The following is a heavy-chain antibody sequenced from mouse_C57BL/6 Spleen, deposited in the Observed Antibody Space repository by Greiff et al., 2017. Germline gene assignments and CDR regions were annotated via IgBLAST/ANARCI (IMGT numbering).Heavy chain of an antibody. CDR2: INPGSGGT. J-gene: IGHJ3*01. CDR1: GYAFTNYL. D-gene: IGHD4-1*01. V-gene: IGHV1-54*01. CDR3: ARWERFRRGLDLGFAY. Sequence: VQLQQSGAELVRPGTSVKVSCKASGYAFTNYLIEWVKQRPGQGLEWIGVINPGSGGTNYNEKFKGKATLTADKSSSTAYMQLSSLTSVDSAVXFFARWERFRRGLDLGFAYWGQGTLVTVSA.